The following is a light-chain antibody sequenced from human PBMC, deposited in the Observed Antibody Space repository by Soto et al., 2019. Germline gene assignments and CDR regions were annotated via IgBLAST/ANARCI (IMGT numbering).Light chain of an antibody. J-gene: IGKJ1*01. CDR2: DIF. CDR3: QQYGSSPPA. V-gene: IGKV3-20*01. CDR1: QSVGSD. Sequence: EIVLTQSPGTLSLSPGERATLSCRASQSVGSDLAWYQQKPGQAPRLVIYDIFTRATGVPTRISGSGSGTDFTLTINRLEPEDFALYYCQQYGSSPPAFGQGTKVDIK.